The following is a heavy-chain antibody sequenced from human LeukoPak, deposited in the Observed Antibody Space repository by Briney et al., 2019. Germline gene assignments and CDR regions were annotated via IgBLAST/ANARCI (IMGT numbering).Heavy chain of an antibody. CDR2: MYHKSGNT. CDR3: ATGSVYDSSGG. J-gene: IGHJ4*02. Sequence: ASVKVSCMDSGYTFTSYDINWVRQATGQGVEWMGWMYHKSGNTGYAQKFQGTVTMTRNTSISTAYMKLSSLRSEDTAVYYCATGSVYDSSGGWGQGTLVTVSS. CDR1: GYTFTSYD. D-gene: IGHD3-22*01. V-gene: IGHV1-8*01.